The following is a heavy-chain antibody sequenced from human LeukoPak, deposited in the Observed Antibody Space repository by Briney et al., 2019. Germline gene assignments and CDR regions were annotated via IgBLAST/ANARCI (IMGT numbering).Heavy chain of an antibody. Sequence: PSETLSLTCTVSGASFSSYYWSWLRQPPGKGLEWIGTVFYSGRTYYNSSLQSRVTISVDTSKNQFSLRLSSVTPADTAIYYCARLSNDYGDYEGHYWGQGTLVTVSP. J-gene: IGHJ4*02. CDR1: GASFSSYY. D-gene: IGHD4-17*01. V-gene: IGHV4-59*04. CDR3: ARLSNDYGDYEGHY. CDR2: VFYSGRT.